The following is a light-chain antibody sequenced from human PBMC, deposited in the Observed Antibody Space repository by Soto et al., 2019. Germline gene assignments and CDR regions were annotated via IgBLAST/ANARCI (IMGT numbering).Light chain of an antibody. J-gene: IGKJ1*01. CDR2: AAS. Sequence: DIQMTQSPSSLSASIGDRVTISCRASQDISSSLNWYQHKSGKAPKILIYAASGLHSGVPSRFSGSGSGTDFTLTISSLQPEDFATYYCQQSYVTPWTFGQGTKVDIK. CDR1: QDISSS. CDR3: QQSYVTPWT. V-gene: IGKV1-39*01.